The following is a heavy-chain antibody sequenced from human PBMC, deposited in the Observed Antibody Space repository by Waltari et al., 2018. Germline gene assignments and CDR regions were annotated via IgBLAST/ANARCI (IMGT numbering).Heavy chain of an antibody. V-gene: IGHV4-38-2*01. CDR3: ARVMITFGGVIVVGNYFDY. CDR2: IYHSGST. D-gene: IGHD3-16*02. Sequence: QVQLQESGPGLVKPSETLSLTCAVSGYSISSGYYWGWIRQPPGKGLEWIGSIYHSGSTYYNPTLKCRVNISVDTSKNQFSLKLSSVTAADTAVYYCARVMITFGGVIVVGNYFDYWGQGTLVTVSS. CDR1: GYSISSGYY. J-gene: IGHJ4*02.